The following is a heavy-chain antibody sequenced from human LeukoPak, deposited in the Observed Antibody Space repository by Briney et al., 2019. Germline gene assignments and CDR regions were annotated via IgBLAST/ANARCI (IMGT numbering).Heavy chain of an antibody. CDR1: GFTFGSSA. J-gene: IGHJ4*02. D-gene: IGHD6-13*01. V-gene: IGHV3-23*01. Sequence: GGSLRPSCAASGFTFGSSAMSWVRQAPGKGPEWVATFSRSGPDTYYADSVKGRFTIFRDNSKNMLYLQMKSLRAEDTAIYYCAKGSLGSWYYFDYWGQGTLVTVSS. CDR2: FSRSGPDT. CDR3: AKGSLGSWYYFDY.